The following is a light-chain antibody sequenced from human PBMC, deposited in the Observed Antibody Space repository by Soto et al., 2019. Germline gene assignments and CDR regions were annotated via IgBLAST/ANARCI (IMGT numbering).Light chain of an antibody. V-gene: IGKV3-20*01. CDR1: QSVSSSY. CDR3: QQYGSSLYT. CDR2: GAS. J-gene: IGKJ2*01. Sequence: EIVLTQSPGTLSLSPGERATLSCRASQSVSSSYLAWYQQKPGQAPRLLICGASSRATGIPDRFSDSGSGTDFTLTISRLEPEDFAVYYCQQYGSSLYTFGQGTKLEIK.